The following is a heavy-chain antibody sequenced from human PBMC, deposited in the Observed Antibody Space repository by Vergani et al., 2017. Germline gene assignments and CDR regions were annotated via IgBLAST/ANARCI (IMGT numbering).Heavy chain of an antibody. CDR1: GYIFTGYY. D-gene: IGHD2-15*01. Sequence: QVQLVQSGAEVKKPGASVKVSCKASGYIFTGYYIHWVRQAPRQGLEWMGWINPNSGGTNYAQKFQGRVTMTRDTSISTAYMELSRLRSDDTAMYYCARSIVVVVAAPEGFDYWGQGTLVTVSS. CDR3: ARSIVVVVAAPEGFDY. J-gene: IGHJ4*02. CDR2: INPNSGGT. V-gene: IGHV1-2*02.